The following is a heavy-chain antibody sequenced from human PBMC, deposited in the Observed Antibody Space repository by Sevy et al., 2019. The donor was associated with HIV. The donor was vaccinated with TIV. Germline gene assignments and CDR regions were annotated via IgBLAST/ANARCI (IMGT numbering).Heavy chain of an antibody. J-gene: IGHJ6*02. CDR3: TTDRVRSIAVYGTYYYDSSGLDV. Sequence: GGSLRLSCAASGFTFSNAWMSWVRQAPGKGLEWVGRIKSKTDGGTTDYAAPVKGRFTISRDDSKNTLYLQMNSLKTEDKAGYYCTTDRVRSIAVYGTYYYDSSGLDVWGQGTTVTVSS. CDR2: IKSKTDGGTT. CDR1: GFTFSNAW. D-gene: IGHD3-22*01. V-gene: IGHV3-15*01.